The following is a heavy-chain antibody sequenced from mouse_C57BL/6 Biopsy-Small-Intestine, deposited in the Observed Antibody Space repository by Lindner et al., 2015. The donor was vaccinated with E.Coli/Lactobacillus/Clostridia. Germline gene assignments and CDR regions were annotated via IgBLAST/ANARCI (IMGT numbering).Heavy chain of an antibody. CDR2: INPGSGGT. J-gene: IGHJ2*01. V-gene: IGHV1-54*01. CDR3: ARNWADY. CDR1: GYAFTNYL. Sequence: VQLQESGAELVRPGTSVKVSCKASGYAFTNYLIEWVKQRPGQGLEWIGVINPGSGGTNYNEKFKGKATLTADKSSSTAYMQLSSLTSEDSAVYFCARNWADYWGQGTTLTVSS. D-gene: IGHD4-1*01.